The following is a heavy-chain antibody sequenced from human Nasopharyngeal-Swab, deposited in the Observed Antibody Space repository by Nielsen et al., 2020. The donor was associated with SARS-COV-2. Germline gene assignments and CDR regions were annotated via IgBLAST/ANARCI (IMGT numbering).Heavy chain of an antibody. Sequence: GESLKISCAASGFTFSSYAMHWVRQAPGKGLEWVAVISYDGSNKYYADSVKGRFTISRDNSKNTLYQQMNSLRAEDTAVYYCAAEATGTDAFDIWGQGTMVTVSS. CDR1: GFTFSSYA. D-gene: IGHD6-13*01. CDR3: AAEATGTDAFDI. V-gene: IGHV3-30*04. CDR2: ISYDGSNK. J-gene: IGHJ3*02.